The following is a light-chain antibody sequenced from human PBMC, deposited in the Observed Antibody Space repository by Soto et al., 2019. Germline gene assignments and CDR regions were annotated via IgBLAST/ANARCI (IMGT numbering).Light chain of an antibody. J-gene: IGKJ2*01. Sequence: EIVLTQSPGTLSLSPGERATLSCRASQSVSSSYLAWYQQKPGQAPRLLIYGASSRATGIPDRFSGSGCGTDFPRTIIRLGPDDLAVYYCQQYGSSPHTFGQGTTLAI. CDR1: QSVSSSY. CDR3: QQYGSSPHT. V-gene: IGKV3-20*01. CDR2: GAS.